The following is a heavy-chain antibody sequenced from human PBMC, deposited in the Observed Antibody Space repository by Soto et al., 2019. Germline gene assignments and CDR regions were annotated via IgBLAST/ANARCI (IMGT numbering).Heavy chain of an antibody. Sequence: QVQLVQSGAEVKKPGSSVKVSCKASGGTFSSYAISWVRQAPGQGLEWMGGIIPIFGTANYAQKFQGRVTITAAESTSTAYMELSSLRSEDTAVYYCARVPPESSSSSLEGWFAPWGQGTLVTVSS. J-gene: IGHJ5*02. CDR1: GGTFSSYA. D-gene: IGHD6-6*01. CDR3: ARVPPESSSSSLEGWFAP. CDR2: IIPIFGTA. V-gene: IGHV1-69*12.